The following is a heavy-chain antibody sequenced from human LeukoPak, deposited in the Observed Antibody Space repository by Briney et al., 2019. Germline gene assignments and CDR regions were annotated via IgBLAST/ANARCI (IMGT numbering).Heavy chain of an antibody. CDR2: ISSSSSYI. Sequence: GGSLRLSCAASGFTFSSYSMNWVRQAPGKGLEWVSSISSSSSYIYYADSVKGRFTISRDNAKNSMYLQMNSLRAEDTAVYYCARDHPQTYYYGSGSYCSYWGQGTLVTVSS. D-gene: IGHD3-10*01. CDR3: ARDHPQTYYYGSGSYCSY. CDR1: GFTFSSYS. V-gene: IGHV3-21*01. J-gene: IGHJ4*02.